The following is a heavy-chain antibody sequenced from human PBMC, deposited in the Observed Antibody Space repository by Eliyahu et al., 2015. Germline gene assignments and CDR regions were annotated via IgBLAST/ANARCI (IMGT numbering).Heavy chain of an antibody. J-gene: IGHJ4*02. D-gene: IGHD7-27*01. CDR3: ARGTLGEV. CDR1: GGSXIXYY. V-gene: IGHV4-34*01. CDR2: ISRSGST. Sequence: QVQLQQWGAGLLRPSETLSLXCAVHGGSXIXYYWXWIRQTPGKGLEWXGEISRSGSTNYNPSLKSRLTISIDTSKNQFSLQLSSVIAADTAVYYCARGTLGEVWSQGTLVTVSS.